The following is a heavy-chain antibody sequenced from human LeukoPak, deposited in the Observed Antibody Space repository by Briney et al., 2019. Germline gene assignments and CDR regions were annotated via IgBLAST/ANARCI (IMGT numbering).Heavy chain of an antibody. CDR3: ARIRDGYNDAYDL. CDR2: INPDGGNT. V-gene: IGHV1-46*01. J-gene: IGHJ3*01. D-gene: IGHD5-24*01. CDR1: GYTFTNSY. Sequence: ASVKVSCKASGYTFTNSYIHWVRQAPGEVLEWMGLINPDGGNTNYAQNFQGRVTLTRDTSTSTVYMELSSLRSEDTAIYYCARIRDGYNDAYDLWGQGTVVTVPS.